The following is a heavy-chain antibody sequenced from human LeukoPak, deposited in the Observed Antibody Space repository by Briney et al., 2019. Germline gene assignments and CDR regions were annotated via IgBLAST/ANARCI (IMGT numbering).Heavy chain of an antibody. D-gene: IGHD3-22*01. Sequence: SETLSLTCAVYGGSFSGYYWSWIRQPPGKGLEWIGEINHSGSTNYNPSLKSRVTISVDTSKNQFSLKLSSVTAADTAVYYCARAAPTYYGSSGLFAPYYYYYGMDVWGQGTTVTVSS. CDR3: ARAAPTYYGSSGLFAPYYYYYGMDV. J-gene: IGHJ6*02. V-gene: IGHV4-34*01. CDR2: INHSGST. CDR1: GGSFSGYY.